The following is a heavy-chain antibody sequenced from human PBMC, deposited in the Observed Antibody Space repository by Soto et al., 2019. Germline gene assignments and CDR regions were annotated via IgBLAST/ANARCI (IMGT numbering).Heavy chain of an antibody. J-gene: IGHJ4*02. D-gene: IGHD3-10*01. V-gene: IGHV4-59*01. Sequence: QVQLQESGPGLVKPSETLSLTCTVSGDSITTYYWSWIRQPPGKALEWIGLIYYSGSTNYNPSLKSRVNISVDTSKTQFSLQLSSVSAADTAVYYCARALGRSSGSFPFDYWGQGSLVTVSS. CDR2: IYYSGST. CDR3: ARALGRSSGSFPFDY. CDR1: GDSITTYY.